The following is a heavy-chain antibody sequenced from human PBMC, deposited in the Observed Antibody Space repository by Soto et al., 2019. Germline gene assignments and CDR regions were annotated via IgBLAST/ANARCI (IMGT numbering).Heavy chain of an antibody. CDR3: ARLAYSHYST. CDR1: GGSIKVGGYY. J-gene: IGHJ4*02. D-gene: IGHD5-12*01. Sequence: ETLSRTCTVSGGSIKVGGYYWGWIRQPPGKGLEWVATIYYSGTTYYNPSLKSRLTISLDTSRNQFSLDLTSVTAADTAVYYCARLAYSHYSTWGQGTLVTVSS. CDR2: IYYSGTT. V-gene: IGHV4-39*01.